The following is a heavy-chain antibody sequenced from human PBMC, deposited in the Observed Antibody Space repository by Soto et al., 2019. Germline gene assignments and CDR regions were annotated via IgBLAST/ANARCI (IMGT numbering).Heavy chain of an antibody. CDR1: GFTFSSYA. V-gene: IGHV3-23*01. CDR2: ISGSGGST. CDR3: AKTGTYYDSSGYHPFDY. Sequence: GGSLRLSCAASGFTFSSYAMSWVRQAPGKGLEWVSAISGSGGSTYCADSVKGRFTISRDNSKNTLYLQMNSLRAEDTAVYYCAKTGTYYDSSGYHPFDYWGQGTLVTVSS. D-gene: IGHD3-22*01. J-gene: IGHJ4*02.